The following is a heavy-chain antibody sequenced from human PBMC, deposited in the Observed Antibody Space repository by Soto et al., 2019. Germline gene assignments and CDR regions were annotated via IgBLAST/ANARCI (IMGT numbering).Heavy chain of an antibody. J-gene: IGHJ6*02. Sequence: SVKVSCKASGGTFSSYAISWVRQAPGQGLEWMGGIIPIFGTANYAQKFQGRVTITADESTSTAYMELSSLRSEDMAVYYCALSVCSGGSCYESPGYYYYGMDVWGQGTTVTVSS. CDR1: GGTFSSYA. CDR3: ALSVCSGGSCYESPGYYYYGMDV. D-gene: IGHD2-15*01. V-gene: IGHV1-69*13. CDR2: IIPIFGTA.